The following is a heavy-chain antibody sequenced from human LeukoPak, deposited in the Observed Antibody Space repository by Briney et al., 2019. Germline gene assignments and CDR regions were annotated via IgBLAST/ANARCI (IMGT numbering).Heavy chain of an antibody. J-gene: IGHJ4*02. Sequence: ASVKVSCKASGYTFTSYGISWVRQAPGQGLEWMGWISAYNGDANYAQMLQGRVTMTTDTSTSTAYMELRSLRSDDTAVYYCARVGSSWYFDYWGQGTLATVSS. CDR2: ISAYNGDA. CDR3: ARVGSSWYFDY. V-gene: IGHV1-18*01. CDR1: GYTFTSYG. D-gene: IGHD6-13*01.